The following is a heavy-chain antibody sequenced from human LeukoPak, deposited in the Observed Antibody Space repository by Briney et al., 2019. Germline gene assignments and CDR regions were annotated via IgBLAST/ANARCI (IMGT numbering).Heavy chain of an antibody. V-gene: IGHV2-5*02. J-gene: IGHJ6*03. CDR1: GFSLSTSGVG. CDR2: IYWDDDK. D-gene: IGHD3-16*01. CDR3: AHNLRARGALGDYYYYMDV. Sequence: SGPTLVKPTQTLTLTCTFSGFSLSTSGVGVGWIRQPPGKALEWLALIYWDDDKRYSPSLKSRLTITKDTSKNQVVLTMTNMDPVDTATYYCAHNLRARGALGDYYYYMDVWGKGTTVTISS.